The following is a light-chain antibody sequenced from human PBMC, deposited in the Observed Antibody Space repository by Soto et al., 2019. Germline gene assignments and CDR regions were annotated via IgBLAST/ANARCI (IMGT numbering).Light chain of an antibody. J-gene: IGKJ2*01. CDR2: DAS. CDR3: QQRASWPPYT. CDR1: QSVSSF. Sequence: EIVLTQFPATLSLSPGERATLSCRASQSVSSFLAWYQQKPGQAPRLLIWDASNRATGIPARFSGSGSGTDFTLTISSLEPEDFAVYYCQQRASWPPYTFGQGTKLEIK. V-gene: IGKV3-11*01.